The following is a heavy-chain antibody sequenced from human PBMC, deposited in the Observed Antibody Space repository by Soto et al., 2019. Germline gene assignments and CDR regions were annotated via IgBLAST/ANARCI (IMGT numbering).Heavy chain of an antibody. V-gene: IGHV5-10-1*01. CDR3: ATSMITFGGVIVKDAFDI. D-gene: IGHD3-16*02. Sequence: GESLKISCKGSGYSFTSYWISWVRQMPGKGLEWMGRIDPSDSYTNYSPSFQGHVTISADKSISTAYLQWSSLKASDTAMYYCATSMITFGGVIVKDAFDIWGQGTMVTVSS. CDR2: IDPSDSYT. J-gene: IGHJ3*02. CDR1: GYSFTSYW.